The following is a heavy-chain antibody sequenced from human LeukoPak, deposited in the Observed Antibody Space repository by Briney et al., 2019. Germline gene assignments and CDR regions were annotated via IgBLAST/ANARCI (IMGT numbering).Heavy chain of an antibody. V-gene: IGHV5-10-1*01. J-gene: IGHJ4*02. Sequence: EASVKVSCKASGYTFTSYWISWVRQMPGKGLEWMGRIDPSDSYTNYSPSFQGHVTISVDKSISTAYLQWSSLKASDTAMYYCARRLQRHFDYWGQGTLVTVSS. CDR3: ARRLQRHFDY. D-gene: IGHD2-15*01. CDR2: IDPSDSYT. CDR1: GYTFTSYW.